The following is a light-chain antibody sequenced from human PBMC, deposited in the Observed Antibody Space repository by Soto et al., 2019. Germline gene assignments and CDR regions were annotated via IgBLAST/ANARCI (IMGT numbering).Light chain of an antibody. CDR3: QQRSNWPPYT. CDR1: QSVSSY. Sequence: EIVLTQPPATLSLSPGERATLSCRASQSVSSYLAWYQQKPGQAPRLLIYDASNRATGIPARFSGSGSGTDFTRTISSLEPEDFAVYYCQQRSNWPPYTFGQGTKLEIK. V-gene: IGKV3-11*01. J-gene: IGKJ2*01. CDR2: DAS.